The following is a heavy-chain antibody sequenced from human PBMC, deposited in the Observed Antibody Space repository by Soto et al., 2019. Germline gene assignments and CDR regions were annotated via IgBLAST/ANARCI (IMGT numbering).Heavy chain of an antibody. CDR2: IYTSGST. J-gene: IGHJ5*02. CDR1: GGSISSYY. Sequence: SETLSLTCTVSGGSISSYYRSWIRQPAGKGLEWIGRIYTSGSTNYNPSLKSRVTMSVDTSKNQFSLKLSSVTAADTAVYYCARGIVVVPAYWFDPWGQGTLVTVSS. D-gene: IGHD2-2*01. CDR3: ARGIVVVPAYWFDP. V-gene: IGHV4-4*07.